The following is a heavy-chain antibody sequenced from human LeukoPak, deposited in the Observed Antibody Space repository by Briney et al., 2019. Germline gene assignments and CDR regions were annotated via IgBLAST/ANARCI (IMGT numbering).Heavy chain of an antibody. V-gene: IGHV3-23*01. D-gene: IGHD3-3*01. J-gene: IGHJ4*02. Sequence: QPGGSLRLSCAASGFTFSSYAMTWVRQAPGKGLEWVSAISGSGGSTYYADSVKGRFTISRDNSKNTLYLQMNSLRAEDTAVYYCAKFPYYDFWSGYFFDYWGQGTLVTVSS. CDR1: GFTFSSYA. CDR3: AKFPYYDFWSGYFFDY. CDR2: ISGSGGST.